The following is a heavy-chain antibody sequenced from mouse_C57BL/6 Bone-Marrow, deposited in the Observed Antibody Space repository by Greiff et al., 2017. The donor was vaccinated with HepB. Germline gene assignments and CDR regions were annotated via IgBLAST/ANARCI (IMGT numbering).Heavy chain of an antibody. CDR3: ARIEGEIYYYGSSSYWYFDV. CDR1: GFSLSTFGMG. V-gene: IGHV8-8*01. CDR2: IWWDDDK. Sequence: QVTLKVSGPGILQPSQTLSLTCSFSGFSLSTFGMGVGWIRQPSGKGLEWLAHIWWDDDKYYNPALKSRLTISKDTSKNQVFLKIANVDTADTATYYCARIEGEIYYYGSSSYWYFDVWGTGTTVTVSS. J-gene: IGHJ1*03. D-gene: IGHD1-1*01.